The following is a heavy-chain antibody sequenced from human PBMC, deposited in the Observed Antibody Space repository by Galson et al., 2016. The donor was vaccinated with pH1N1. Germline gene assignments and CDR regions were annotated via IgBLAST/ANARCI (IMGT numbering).Heavy chain of an antibody. D-gene: IGHD1-1*01. V-gene: IGHV1-18*01. CDR3: ARDQNWNLDY. Sequence: SVKVSCKASGYTFTTFGISWVRQAPGKGLEWLGWISTSKGNTKNAQRLLDRVTMTRDTSTSTVFMELTSLGSDDTAIYYCARDQNWNLDYWGQGTLVTVSS. J-gene: IGHJ4*02. CDR2: ISTSKGNT. CDR1: GYTFTTFG.